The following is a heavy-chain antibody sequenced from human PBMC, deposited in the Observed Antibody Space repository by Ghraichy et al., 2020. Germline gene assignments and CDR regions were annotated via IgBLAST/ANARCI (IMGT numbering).Heavy chain of an antibody. D-gene: IGHD3-10*01. J-gene: IGHJ4*02. Sequence: GGSLRLSCAASGFTFSSYWMSWVRQAPGKGLEWVANIKQDGSEKYYVDSVKGRFTISRDNAKNSLYLQMNSLRAEDTAVYYCARGDYYYGSVSYYTPDYWGQGTLVTVSS. CDR1: GFTFSSYW. CDR2: IKQDGSEK. CDR3: ARGDYYYGSVSYYTPDY. V-gene: IGHV3-7*03.